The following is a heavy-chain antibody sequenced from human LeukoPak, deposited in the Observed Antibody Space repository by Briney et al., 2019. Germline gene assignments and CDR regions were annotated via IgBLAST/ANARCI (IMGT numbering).Heavy chain of an antibody. J-gene: IGHJ4*02. CDR1: GGSISSYY. V-gene: IGHV4-59*08. CDR2: IYYSGST. D-gene: IGHD3-22*01. CDR3: ARHSRSGYSWIDY. Sequence: SETLSLTCTVSGGSISSYYWSWIRQPPGKGLEWIGYIYYSGSTNYTPSLKSRVPISVDTSKNQFSVKLGSVTAADTAVYYCARHSRSGYSWIDYWGEGTLVSVSS.